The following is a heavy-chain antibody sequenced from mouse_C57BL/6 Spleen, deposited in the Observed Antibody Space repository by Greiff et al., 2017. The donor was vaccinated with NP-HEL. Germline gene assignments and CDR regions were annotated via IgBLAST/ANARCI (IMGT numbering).Heavy chain of an antibody. CDR3: AIITTVVATNWYFDV. CDR2: FHPYNDDT. CDR1: GYTFTTYP. V-gene: IGHV1-47*01. D-gene: IGHD1-1*01. Sequence: VKLMESGAELVKPGASVKMSCKASGYTFTTYPIEWMKQNHGKSLEWIGNFHPYNDDTKYNEKFKGKATLTVEKSSSTVYLELSRLTSDDSAVYYCAIITTVVATNWYFDVWGTGTTVTVSS. J-gene: IGHJ1*03.